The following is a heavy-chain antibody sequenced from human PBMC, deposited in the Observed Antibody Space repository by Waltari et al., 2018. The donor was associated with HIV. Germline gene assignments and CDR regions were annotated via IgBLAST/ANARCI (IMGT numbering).Heavy chain of an antibody. Sequence: QVQLVQSGAEVKKPGASVKVSCKTSGSTFTDFFVIPWVRQVPGQGLEWMGWINKSSVDTDLAETFQSRVTMTVEASVRTAYLELRRLNSDDTAVYYCARQMPCYDAFDIWGQGTMVTVSS. V-gene: IGHV1-2*02. CDR3: ARQMPCYDAFDI. CDR2: INKSSVDT. CDR1: GSTFTDFFV. D-gene: IGHD2-15*01. J-gene: IGHJ3*02.